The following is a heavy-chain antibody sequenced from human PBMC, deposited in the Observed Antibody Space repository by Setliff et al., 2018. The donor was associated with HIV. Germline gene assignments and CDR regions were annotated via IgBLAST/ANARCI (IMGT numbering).Heavy chain of an antibody. D-gene: IGHD2-2*01. J-gene: IGHJ6*02. CDR2: ISSTGTYI. CDR3: AREDQLLSGHYYYNGMDV. CDR1: GFNFSSHT. V-gene: IGHV3-21*01. Sequence: PGGSLRLSCAASGFNFSSHTMNWIRQAPGKGLEWVSSISSTGTYIYYADSMKGRFTISRDNAKNSLYLQMNSLRADDTAVYYCAREDQLLSGHYYYNGMDVWGQGTTVTVSS.